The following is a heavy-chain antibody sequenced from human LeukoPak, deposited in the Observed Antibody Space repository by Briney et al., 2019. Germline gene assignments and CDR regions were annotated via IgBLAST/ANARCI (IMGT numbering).Heavy chain of an antibody. J-gene: IGHJ3*02. CDR1: TFTFSNYA. V-gene: IGHV3-23*01. D-gene: IGHD3-22*01. CDR3: AKSLGYYYDSSSDALDI. CDR2: ISGSGGST. Sequence: AGGSLRLSCAASTFTFSNYAMSWVRQAPGRGLEWASGISGSGGSTYYADSVKGRFTISRDNSKNTLYLQMSSLRAEDTAIYYCAKSLGYYYDSSSDALDIWGQGTMVTVSS.